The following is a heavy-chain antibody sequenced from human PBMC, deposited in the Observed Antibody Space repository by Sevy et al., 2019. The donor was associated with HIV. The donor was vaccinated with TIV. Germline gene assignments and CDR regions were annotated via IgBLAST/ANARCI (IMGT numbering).Heavy chain of an antibody. CDR2: IYHSGST. V-gene: IGHV4-4*02. CDR3: AGGPLWVVVPAAMNDYYYYYGMDV. Sequence: SETLSLTCAVSGGSISSSNWWSWVRQPPGKGLEWIGEIYHSGSTNYNPSLKSRVTISVDKSKNQFSLKPSSVTAAGTAVYYCAGGPLWVVVPAAMNDYYYYYGMDVWGQGTTVTVSS. D-gene: IGHD2-2*01. J-gene: IGHJ6*02. CDR1: GGSISSSNW.